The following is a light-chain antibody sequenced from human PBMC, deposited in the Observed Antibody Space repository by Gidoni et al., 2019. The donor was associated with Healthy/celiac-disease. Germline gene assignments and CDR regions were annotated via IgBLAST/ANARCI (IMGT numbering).Light chain of an antibody. CDR3: QKYNSAAFT. CDR2: AAS. V-gene: IGKV1-27*01. CDR1: QGISNY. Sequence: DIQMTQSPSSLSASVGDRVTITCRASQGISNYLAWYQQKPGKVPTLLIYAASTLQSGVPSRFSGSGYGTDFTLTISSLQPEDVATYYCQKYNSAAFTFGPGTKVDIK. J-gene: IGKJ3*01.